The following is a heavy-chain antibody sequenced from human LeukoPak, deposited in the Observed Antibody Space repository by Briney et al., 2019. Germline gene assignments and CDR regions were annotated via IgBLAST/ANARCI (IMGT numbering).Heavy chain of an antibody. CDR2: ISGSDGST. CDR1: GFTFSSYS. Sequence: GGSLRLSCAASGFTFSSYSMNWVRQAPGKGLEWVSAISGSDGSTWYADSVRGRFTISRDTSKNTVFLQMNSLRADDTAVYYCAKDRAYPNDVFDIWGQGTMVTVSS. V-gene: IGHV3-23*01. J-gene: IGHJ3*02. D-gene: IGHD2-21*01. CDR3: AKDRAYPNDVFDI.